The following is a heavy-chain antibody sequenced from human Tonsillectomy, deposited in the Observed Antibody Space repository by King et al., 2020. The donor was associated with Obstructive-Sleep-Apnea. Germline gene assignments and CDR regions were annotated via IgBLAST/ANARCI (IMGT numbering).Heavy chain of an antibody. CDR2: IYYSGST. J-gene: IGHJ4*02. D-gene: IGHD3-10*01. V-gene: IGHV4-39*07. CDR3: ARDHRALGSGSKIGADDY. CDR1: GGSISSSSYY. Sequence: QLQESGPGLVKPSETLSLTCTVSGGSISSSSYYWGWIRQPPGKGLEWIGSIYYSGSTYYNPSLKSRVTISVDTSKNQFSLKLSSVTAADTAVYYCARDHRALGSGSKIGADDYWGQGTLVTVSS.